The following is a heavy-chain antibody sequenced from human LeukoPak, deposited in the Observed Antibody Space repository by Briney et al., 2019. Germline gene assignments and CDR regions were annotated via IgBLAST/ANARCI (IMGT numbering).Heavy chain of an antibody. J-gene: IGHJ1*01. V-gene: IGHV4-34*01. CDR2: INHSGST. D-gene: IGHD6-13*01. CDR3: ARAPELSIAAAGTEYFQH. CDR1: GGSFSGYY. Sequence: SETLSLTCAVYGGSFSGYYWSWIRQPPGKGLEWIGEINHSGSTNYNPSLKSRVTISVDTSKNQFSLKLSSVTAADTAVYYCARAPELSIAAAGTEYFQHWGQGTLVTVSS.